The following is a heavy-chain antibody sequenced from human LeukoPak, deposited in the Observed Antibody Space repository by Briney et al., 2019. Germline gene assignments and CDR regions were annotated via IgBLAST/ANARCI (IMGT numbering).Heavy chain of an antibody. V-gene: IGHV4-39*07. Sequence: SETLSLTCTVSGGSISSSSYYWGWIRQPPGKGLEWIGSIYYSGSTYYNPSLKSRVTISVDTSKNQFSLKLSSVTAADTAVYYCARSITMIVVVITNWFDPWGQGTLVTVSS. CDR3: ARSITMIVVVITNWFDP. CDR1: GGSISSSSYY. J-gene: IGHJ5*02. CDR2: IYYSGST. D-gene: IGHD3-22*01.